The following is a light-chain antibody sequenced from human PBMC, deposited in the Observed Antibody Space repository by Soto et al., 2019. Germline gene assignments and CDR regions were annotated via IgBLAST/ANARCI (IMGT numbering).Light chain of an antibody. V-gene: IGKV3-11*01. Sequence: EIVLTQSPATLSLSPGERPTLSCRASQSVGNNLAWYQQKPGQPPRLLIYDTSSRATGIPARFSGSGSGTDFTLTIISLEPADFTVYYCHQRTKWPLTFGGGTKVEIK. CDR3: HQRTKWPLT. CDR2: DTS. CDR1: QSVGNN. J-gene: IGKJ4*01.